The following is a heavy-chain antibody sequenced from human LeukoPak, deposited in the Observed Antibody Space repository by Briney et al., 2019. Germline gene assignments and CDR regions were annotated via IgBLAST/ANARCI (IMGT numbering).Heavy chain of an antibody. J-gene: IGHJ4*02. CDR1: GFTFDDYA. V-gene: IGHV3-9*01. CDR2: ISWNSGSI. D-gene: IGHD6-13*01. CDR3: AKDMYAYSSTWYYRFDY. Sequence: GGSLRLSCAASGFTFDDYAMHWVRQAPGKGLEWVSGISWNSGSIGYADSVKGRFTISRDNAKNSLYLQMNSLRAEDTAFYYCAKDMYAYSSTWYYRFDYWGQGTLVTVSS.